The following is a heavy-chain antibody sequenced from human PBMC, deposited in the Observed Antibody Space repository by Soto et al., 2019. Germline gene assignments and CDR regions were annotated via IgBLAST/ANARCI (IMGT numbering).Heavy chain of an antibody. Sequence: GESLKISCKGSGYSFTSYWIGWVRQMPGKGLEWMGIIYPGDSDTRYSPSFQGQVTISADKSISTAYLQWSSLKASDTAMYYCATILAGNSRSPAPNCSQYFYGMDVWGPGTTVTVSS. CDR1: GYSFTSYW. J-gene: IGHJ6*02. CDR3: ATILAGNSRSPAPNCSQYFYGMDV. D-gene: IGHD6-6*01. V-gene: IGHV5-51*01. CDR2: IYPGDSDT.